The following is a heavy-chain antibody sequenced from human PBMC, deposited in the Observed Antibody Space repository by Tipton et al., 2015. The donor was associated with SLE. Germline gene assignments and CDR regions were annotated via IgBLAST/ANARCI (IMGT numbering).Heavy chain of an antibody. Sequence: TLSLTCTVSGDSISSSSYYWNWIRQHPGGGLEWIGYVAHNGYTYYNPSLKGRVSISVDTSKNQFSLKLTSMTAADTAIYYCARGTWLRIYFEYWGHGTLLTVSS. CDR2: VAHNGYT. CDR3: ARGTWLRIYFEY. V-gene: IGHV4-31*03. J-gene: IGHJ4*01. CDR1: GDSISSSSYY. D-gene: IGHD3-9*01.